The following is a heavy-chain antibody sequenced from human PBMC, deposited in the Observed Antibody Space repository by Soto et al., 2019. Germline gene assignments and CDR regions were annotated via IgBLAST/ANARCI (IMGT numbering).Heavy chain of an antibody. CDR2: IKSKTDGGTT. CDR1: VFTFSNAW. D-gene: IGHD3-10*01. Sequence: LILSCAASVFTFSNAWMSWVLHAPLTGLEWVGRIKSKTDGGTTDYAAPVKGRFTISRDDSKNTLYLQMNSLKTEDTAVYYCTTEYYYGSGSHWYFDLWGRGTLVTVPQ. CDR3: TTEYYYGSGSHWYFDL. J-gene: IGHJ2*01. V-gene: IGHV3-15*01.